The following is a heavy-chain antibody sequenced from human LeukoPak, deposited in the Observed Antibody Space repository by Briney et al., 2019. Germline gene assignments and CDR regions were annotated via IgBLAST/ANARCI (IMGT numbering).Heavy chain of an antibody. CDR1: GFTFTRYW. CDR3: ARDPGSYFR. V-gene: IGHV3-7*01. D-gene: IGHD1-26*01. Sequence: GGSLRLSCAASGFTFTRYWMSWVRQAPGKGLEWVANIKQDGSEKYYVNSVKGRFTISRDNAKNSLYLQMNSLRAEDTAVYYCARDPGSYFRWGQGTLVTVSS. J-gene: IGHJ4*02. CDR2: IKQDGSEK.